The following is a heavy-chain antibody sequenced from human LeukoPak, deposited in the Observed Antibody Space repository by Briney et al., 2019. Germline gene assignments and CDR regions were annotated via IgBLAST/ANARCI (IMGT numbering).Heavy chain of an antibody. CDR2: ITNSGSTT. D-gene: IGHD4-17*01. V-gene: IGHV3-48*03. CDR1: RFTFSSSV. CDR3: TRDVRLRHKYYYMNV. Sequence: GRSLRLSCAASRFTFSSSVMHWIRQAPGKGLEWISYITNSGSTTFYADSVKGRFSISRDNANNSLFLQMNSLRAEDTAVYYCTRDVRLRHKYYYMNVWGKGTTVTVSS. J-gene: IGHJ6*03.